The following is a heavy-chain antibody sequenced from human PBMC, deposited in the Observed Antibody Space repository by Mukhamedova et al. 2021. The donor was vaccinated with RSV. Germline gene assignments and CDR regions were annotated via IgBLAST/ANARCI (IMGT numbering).Heavy chain of an antibody. CDR3: ARYCSGVGCYPFSYYGMDV. Sequence: VRQAPGKGLEWVSAISGSSSSVYYADSVKGRFTISRDNAKNSLYLQMNSLRAEDTALYYCARYCSGVGCYPFSYYGMDVWGQGTT. J-gene: IGHJ6*02. D-gene: IGHD2-15*01. CDR2: ISGSSSSV. V-gene: IGHV3-21*01.